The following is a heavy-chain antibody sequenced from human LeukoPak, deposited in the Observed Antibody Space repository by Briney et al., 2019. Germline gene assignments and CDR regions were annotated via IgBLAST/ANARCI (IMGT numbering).Heavy chain of an antibody. CDR2: IYYSGST. J-gene: IGHJ4*02. CDR3: ARSDSSGFVDY. D-gene: IGHD3-22*01. Sequence: SETLSLTCTVSGGSISSYYWSWIRQPPGEGLEWIGYIYYSGSTNYNPSLKSRVAISVDTSKNQFSLKLSSVTAADTAVYYCARSDSSGFVDYWGQGTLVTVSS. CDR1: GGSISSYY. V-gene: IGHV4-59*01.